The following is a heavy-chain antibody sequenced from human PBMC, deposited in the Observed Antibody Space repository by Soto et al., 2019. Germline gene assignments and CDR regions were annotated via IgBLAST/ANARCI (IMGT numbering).Heavy chain of an antibody. Sequence: QVQLVQSGAEVKKPGSSVKVSCKASGGTFSSYAISWVRQAPGQGLEWMGGIIPIFGTANYAQKFQGRVTITANESTSTAYRELSSLRSEDTAVYYCARDLGYCSSTSCYATEGYWGQGTLVTVSS. D-gene: IGHD2-2*01. V-gene: IGHV1-69*01. CDR3: ARDLGYCSSTSCYATEGY. CDR2: IIPIFGTA. CDR1: GGTFSSYA. J-gene: IGHJ4*02.